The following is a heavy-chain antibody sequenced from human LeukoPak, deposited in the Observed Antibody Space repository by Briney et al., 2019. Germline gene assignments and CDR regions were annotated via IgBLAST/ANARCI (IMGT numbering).Heavy chain of an antibody. D-gene: IGHD5-18*01. CDR1: GFTFSSYG. J-gene: IGHJ4*02. CDR3: AKVRGIQLWSRATGWFDY. CDR2: IWYDGSNK. V-gene: IGHV3-33*06. Sequence: GRSLRLSCAASGFTFSSYGMHWVRQAPGKGLEWVAVIWYDGSNKYYADSVKGRFTISRDNSKNTLYLQMNSLRAEDTAVYYCAKVRGIQLWSRATGWFDYWGQGTLVTVSS.